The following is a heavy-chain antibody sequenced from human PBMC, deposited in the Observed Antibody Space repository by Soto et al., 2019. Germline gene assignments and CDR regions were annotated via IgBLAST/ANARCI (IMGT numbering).Heavy chain of an antibody. D-gene: IGHD1-26*01. CDR3: TRGLLGGAPSYTFHGMDV. CDR1: GFTFSDHY. V-gene: IGHV3-72*01. J-gene: IGHJ6*01. Sequence: EVQLVESGGGLVQPGGSLRLSCAASGFTFSDHYMDWVRQAPGKGLEWVARSRNRVNSHTTEYAASVKGRFTISRDESKSSLSLQMNSLQIEDTAVYYCTRGLLGGAPSYTFHGMDVWGQGTTVTVSS. CDR2: SRNRVNSHTT.